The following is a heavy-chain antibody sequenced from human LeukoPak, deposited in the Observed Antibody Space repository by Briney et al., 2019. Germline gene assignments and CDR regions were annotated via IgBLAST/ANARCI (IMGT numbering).Heavy chain of an antibody. Sequence: VKVSCKASGYTFTSYGISWVRQAPGQGLEWMGWISAYNGNTNYAQKLQGRVTMTTDTSTSTAYMELRSLRSDDTAVYYCARAATGYYSPYYYYYYYMDVWGKGTTVTISS. CDR1: GYTFTSYG. D-gene: IGHD3-9*01. V-gene: IGHV1-18*01. CDR3: ARAATGYYSPYYYYYYYMDV. J-gene: IGHJ6*03. CDR2: ISAYNGNT.